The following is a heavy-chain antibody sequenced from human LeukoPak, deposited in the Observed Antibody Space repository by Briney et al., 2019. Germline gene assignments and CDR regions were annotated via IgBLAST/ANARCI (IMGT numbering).Heavy chain of an antibody. CDR2: IIPIFGTA. CDR1: GGTFSSYA. D-gene: IGHD3-22*01. J-gene: IGHJ4*02. Sequence: PSVKVSCKASGGTFSSYAISWVRQAPGQGLEWMGGIIPIFGTANYAQKFQGRVTITADESTSTAYMELSSLRSEDTAVYYCARDYYDSSGYFDWGQGTLVTVSS. V-gene: IGHV1-69*13. CDR3: ARDYYDSSGYFD.